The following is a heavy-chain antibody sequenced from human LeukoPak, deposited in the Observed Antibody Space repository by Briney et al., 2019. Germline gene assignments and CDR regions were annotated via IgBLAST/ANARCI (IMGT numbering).Heavy chain of an antibody. V-gene: IGHV1-8*01. CDR1: GYTFTSYD. J-gene: IGHJ6*03. CDR3: ARVREYYYGSGSIPQWGPHQYYYYYMDV. D-gene: IGHD3-10*01. Sequence: ASVKVSCKASGYTFTSYDINWVRQATGQGLEWMGWMNPNSGNTGYAQKFQGRVTMTRNTSISTAYMELSSLRSEDTAVYYCARVREYYYGSGSIPQWGPHQYYYYYMDVWGKGTTVTVSS. CDR2: MNPNSGNT.